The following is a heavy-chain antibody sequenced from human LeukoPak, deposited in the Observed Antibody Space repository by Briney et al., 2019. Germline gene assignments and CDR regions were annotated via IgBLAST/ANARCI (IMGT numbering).Heavy chain of an antibody. Sequence: PGGSLRLSCAAAPEITVSSAYMSWVRQPAGKRLEWVSLIYSIDSTYYADSVKGRFTISRDGSKNAVYLQMNSLRVDDTAVYYCARIHSRGREVMNWGQGTLVTVSS. CDR1: EITVSSAY. J-gene: IGHJ4*02. CDR2: IYSIDST. D-gene: IGHD6-19*01. V-gene: IGHV3-53*01. CDR3: ARIHSRGREVMN.